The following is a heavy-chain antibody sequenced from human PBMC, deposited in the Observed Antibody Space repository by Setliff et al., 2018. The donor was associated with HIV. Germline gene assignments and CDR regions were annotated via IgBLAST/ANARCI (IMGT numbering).Heavy chain of an antibody. CDR3: ARVGRYSTSFYYMDV. V-gene: IGHV4-4*08. CDR2: IYTSGST. Sequence: MSLTCTVSGGSISSHYWSWIRQPPGKGLEWIGYIYTSGSTNYHPSLKSRVTIFVNTSKNQLSLKLSSLTSADTAVYYCARVGRYSTSFYYMDVCGKGNTVTVCS. CDR1: GGSISSHY. J-gene: IGHJ6*03. D-gene: IGHD6-6*01.